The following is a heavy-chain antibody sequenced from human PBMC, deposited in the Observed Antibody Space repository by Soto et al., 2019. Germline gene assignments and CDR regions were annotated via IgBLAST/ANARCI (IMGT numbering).Heavy chain of an antibody. J-gene: IGHJ5*02. Sequence: TLSLTCSVSGGSINSDDSFWVWVRQSPGKGLEWIGSLYYGGSTFYNPSLKSRVTISLDTSKNQFSLRLTSVTAADTAIYYCARQLPVGATSWFDPWGQGTLVTVSS. CDR1: GGSINSDDSF. CDR3: ARQLPVGATSWFDP. CDR2: LYYGGST. D-gene: IGHD1-26*01. V-gene: IGHV4-39*01.